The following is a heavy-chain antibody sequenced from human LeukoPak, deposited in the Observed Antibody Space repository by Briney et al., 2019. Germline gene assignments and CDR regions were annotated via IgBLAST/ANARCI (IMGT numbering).Heavy chain of an antibody. CDR2: IRYDGSKK. Sequence: PGGSLRLSCAASGFTFSSYEVNWVRQAPGKGLEWVAFIRYDGSKKYYTDSVKGRFTISRDNSRNTLYLQMNSLSAEDTAFYYCAKEELRRITMWGYMDVWGKGTTVTISS. CDR3: AKEELRRITMWGYMDV. D-gene: IGHD3-10*02. CDR1: GFTFSSYE. V-gene: IGHV3-30*02. J-gene: IGHJ6*03.